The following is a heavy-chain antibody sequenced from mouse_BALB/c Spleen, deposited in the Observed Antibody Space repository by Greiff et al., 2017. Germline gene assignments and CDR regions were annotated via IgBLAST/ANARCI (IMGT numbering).Heavy chain of an antibody. CDR2: ISYSGST. Sequence: EVQLQQSGPSLVKPSQTLSLTCSVTGDSITSGYWNWIRKFPGNKLEYMGYISYSGSTYYNPSLKSRISITRDTSKNQYYLQLNSVTTEDTATYYCARYRDGYYRYAMDYWGQGTSVTVSS. V-gene: IGHV3-8*02. D-gene: IGHD2-3*01. CDR1: GDSITSGY. J-gene: IGHJ4*01. CDR3: ARYRDGYYRYAMDY.